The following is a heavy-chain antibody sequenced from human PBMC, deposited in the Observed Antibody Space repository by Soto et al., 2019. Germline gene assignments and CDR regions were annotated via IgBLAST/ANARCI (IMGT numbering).Heavy chain of an antibody. CDR2: IYYSGNT. Sequence: AETRCLTCTVTVDYVTIGNYCWSWIRQPPGNGLEGIVYIYYSGNTNYSPSLKSRVTMSLDRSNNQFSLKRSSVTAADTAVYYCARITVDTYMIYWFDPWGQGIMVTVSS. V-gene: IGHV4-61*01. CDR1: VDYVTIGNYC. D-gene: IGHD5-18*01. CDR3: ARITVDTYMIYWFDP. J-gene: IGHJ5*01.